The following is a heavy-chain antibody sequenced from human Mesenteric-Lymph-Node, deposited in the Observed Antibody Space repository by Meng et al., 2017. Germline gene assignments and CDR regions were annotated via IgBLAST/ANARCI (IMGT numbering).Heavy chain of an antibody. CDR3: ARLSREANAWSDY. J-gene: IGHJ4*02. CDR1: GYTFIDYF. Sequence: QGPLVQSGAEVKKPGASVKVSCKASGYTFIDYFMHWVRQAPGQGLEWMGQINPYSGGTKYSQKFQGRVSMTRDTSITTAYMELSGLRSDDTAVYYCARLSREANAWSDYWGQGTLVTVSS. CDR2: INPYSGGT. D-gene: IGHD1-1*01. V-gene: IGHV1-2*06.